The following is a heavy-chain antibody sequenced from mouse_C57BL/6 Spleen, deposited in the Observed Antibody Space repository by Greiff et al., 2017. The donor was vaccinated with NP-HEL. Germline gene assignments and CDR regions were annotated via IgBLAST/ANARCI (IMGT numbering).Heavy chain of an antibody. CDR2: IDPSDSYT. V-gene: IGHV1-69*01. J-gene: IGHJ2*01. Sequence: QVQLQQPGAELVMPGASVKLSCKASGYTFTSYWMHWVKQRPGQGLEWIGEIDPSDSYTNYNQKFKGKSTLTVDKSSSTAYMQLSSLTSEDTAVYYCTIYGYWGQGTTLTVSS. CDR1: GYTFTSYW. D-gene: IGHD1-1*01. CDR3: TIYGY.